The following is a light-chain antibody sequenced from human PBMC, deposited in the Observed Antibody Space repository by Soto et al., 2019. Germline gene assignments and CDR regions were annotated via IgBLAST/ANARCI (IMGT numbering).Light chain of an antibody. CDR1: SSDVGAYKY. J-gene: IGLJ3*02. CDR2: EVS. Sequence: QSALTQPPSASGSPGQSVTISCTGTSSDVGAYKYVSWYQQYPGKAPKLMMYEVSKRPSGVPDRFSGSKSGNTASLTVSGLQAEDEADYYCTSYAGSNIGVFGGGTKLTVL. V-gene: IGLV2-8*01. CDR3: TSYAGSNIGV.